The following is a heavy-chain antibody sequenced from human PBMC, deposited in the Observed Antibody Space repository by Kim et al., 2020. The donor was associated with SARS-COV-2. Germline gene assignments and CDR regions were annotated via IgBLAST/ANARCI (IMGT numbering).Heavy chain of an antibody. Sequence: SETLSLTCTVSGGSISSYYWSWIRQPPGKGLEWIGYIYYSGSTNYNPSLKSRVTISVDTSKNQFSLKLSSVTAADTAVYYCARQYSSGWYVKEHDAFDIWGQGTMVTVSS. CDR3: ARQYSSGWYVKEHDAFDI. CDR2: IYYSGST. V-gene: IGHV4-59*01. CDR1: GGSISSYY. D-gene: IGHD6-19*01. J-gene: IGHJ3*02.